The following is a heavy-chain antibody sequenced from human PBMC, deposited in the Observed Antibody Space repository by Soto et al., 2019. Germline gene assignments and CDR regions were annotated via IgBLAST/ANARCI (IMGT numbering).Heavy chain of an antibody. CDR2: INAVNGNT. J-gene: IGHJ3*02. CDR1: GYTFTSYA. Sequence: ASVKVSCKASGYTFTSYAMHWVRQAPGQRLEWMGWINAVNGNTKYSQKFQGRVTITRATSASTAYMELSSLRSEDTAVYYCARDRFNYYASSGYYGDAFEIWGQGTMVAVSS. CDR3: ARDRFNYYASSGYYGDAFEI. D-gene: IGHD3-22*01. V-gene: IGHV1-3*01.